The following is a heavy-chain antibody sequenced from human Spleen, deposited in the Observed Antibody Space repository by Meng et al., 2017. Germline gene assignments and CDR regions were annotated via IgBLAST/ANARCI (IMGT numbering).Heavy chain of an antibody. V-gene: IGHV1-18*01. J-gene: IGHJ4*02. CDR1: GYNFTDFG. CDR2: VSGYNGNT. Sequence: QVHLVQSGGEVKKPGASVKVSCKVFGYNFTDFGVSWVRQAPGQGLEWMGWVSGYNGNTGYAHRFQGRLTMTTDTSATTAYMELKSLASDDTALYYCVKHSSDWSLDSWGQGTLVTVSS. D-gene: IGHD6-19*01. CDR3: VKHSSDWSLDS.